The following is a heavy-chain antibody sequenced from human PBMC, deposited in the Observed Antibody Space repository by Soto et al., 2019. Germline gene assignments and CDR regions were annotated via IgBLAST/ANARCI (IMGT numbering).Heavy chain of an antibody. CDR2: ISGSGSTT. V-gene: IGHV3-23*01. CDR3: AKDRSRSYGSGYPLWYFDS. J-gene: IGHJ4*02. D-gene: IGHD3-22*01. Sequence: EVQLLESGGGLVQPGGSLRLSCPATGFTFSTCAMNWVRQAPGKGLEWVSTISGSGSTTYYADSVKGRFTISRDNFKNTLYLQMNRLRVEDTAVYYCAKDRSRSYGSGYPLWYFDSLGQGTLVTVSS. CDR1: GFTFSTCA.